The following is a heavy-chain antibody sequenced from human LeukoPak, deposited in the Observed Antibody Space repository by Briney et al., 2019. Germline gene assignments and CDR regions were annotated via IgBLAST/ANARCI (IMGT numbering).Heavy chain of an antibody. Sequence: PSETLSLTCAVSGGSINTGNWWSWVRQTPGKGLEWIGEIYHSGSTDYNPSLKSRVTISLDTSRDQFSLRLSSVTAADTAVYYCARQGSSTSCYFDIWGQGTMVTVSS. CDR1: GGSINTGNW. J-gene: IGHJ3*02. D-gene: IGHD2-2*01. CDR3: ARQGSSTSCYFDI. CDR2: IYHSGST. V-gene: IGHV4-4*02.